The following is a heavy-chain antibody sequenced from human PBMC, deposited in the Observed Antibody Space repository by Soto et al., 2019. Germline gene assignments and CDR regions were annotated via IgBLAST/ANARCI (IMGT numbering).Heavy chain of an antibody. CDR2: ISGDGANT. V-gene: IGHV3-23*01. D-gene: IGHD2-15*01. CDR1: GFTFSNYA. CDR3: AKDLVAARTY. J-gene: IGHJ4*02. Sequence: DVQLLESGGGLVHPGESLRLSCAASGFTFSNYAMAWVRQAPGKGLEWVSSISGDGANTYHADSVRGRFTISRDNSENTLYLQMRSLRAEDTAGYYCAKDLVAARTYWGQGALVTVSS.